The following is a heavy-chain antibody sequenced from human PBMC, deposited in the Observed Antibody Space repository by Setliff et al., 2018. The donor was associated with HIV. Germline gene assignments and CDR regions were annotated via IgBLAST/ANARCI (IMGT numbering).Heavy chain of an antibody. D-gene: IGHD1-26*01. CDR2: FRLSGGT. V-gene: IGHV4-34*01. CDR3: AGGRAGAWEVLDS. J-gene: IGHJ4*02. CDR1: GGSFSNYF. Sequence: LSLTCGVFGGSFSNYFWTWMRQPPGKGLEWIGEFRLSGGTNYNYNPSLETRVTISVDTSKNQFSLKLNSVTAADTAFYYCAGGRAGAWEVLDSWGQGTLVTVSS.